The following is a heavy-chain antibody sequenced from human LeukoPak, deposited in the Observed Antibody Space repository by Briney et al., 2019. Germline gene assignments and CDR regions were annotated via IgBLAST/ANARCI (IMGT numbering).Heavy chain of an antibody. J-gene: IGHJ3*02. V-gene: IGHV1-2*02. CDR3: ARAAYYYDSSGYAAFDI. CDR1: GYTFTGYY. Sequence: ASVKVSCKASGYTFTGYYMHWVRQAPGQGLEWMGWINPNSGGTNYAQKLQGRVTMTRDTSISTAYMELSRLRSDDTAVYYCARAAYYYDSSGYAAFDIWGQGTMVTVSS. CDR2: INPNSGGT. D-gene: IGHD3-22*01.